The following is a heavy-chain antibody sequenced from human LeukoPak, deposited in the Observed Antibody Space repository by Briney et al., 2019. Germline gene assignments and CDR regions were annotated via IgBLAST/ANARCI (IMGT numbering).Heavy chain of an antibody. V-gene: IGHV3-23*01. CDR1: GFTFNSYW. J-gene: IGHJ4*02. Sequence: PGGSLRLSCAASGFTFNSYWMHWVRQAPGKGLVWVSAISGSGGSTYYADSVKGRFTISRDNSKNTLYLQVNSLRAEDTAVYYCAKSPTSGYEYYFDYWGQGTLVTVSS. CDR2: ISGSGGST. CDR3: AKSPTSGYEYYFDY. D-gene: IGHD5-12*01.